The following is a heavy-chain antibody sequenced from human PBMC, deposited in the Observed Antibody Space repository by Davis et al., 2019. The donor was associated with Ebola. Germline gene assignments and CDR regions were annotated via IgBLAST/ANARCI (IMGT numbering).Heavy chain of an antibody. CDR2: IYYSGST. CDR1: GGSFSGYY. V-gene: IGHV4-59*01. Sequence: SETLSLTCAVYGGSFSGYYWSWIRQPPGKGLEWIGYIYYSGSTNYNPSLKSRVTISVDTSKNQSSLKLSSVTAADTAVYYCARGDYGESFDYWGQGTLVTVSS. J-gene: IGHJ4*02. CDR3: ARGDYGESFDY. D-gene: IGHD4-17*01.